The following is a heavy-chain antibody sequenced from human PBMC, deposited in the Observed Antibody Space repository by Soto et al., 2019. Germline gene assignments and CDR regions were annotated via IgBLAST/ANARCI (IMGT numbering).Heavy chain of an antibody. Sequence: VQLVQSGAEVKKPGASVKVSCRASGYNFHSYGITWVRQAPGQGLEWLGGISAYNGETHSGQMLQGRVSLTIDISTSTAYMELRSLRSDDTAVYYCARDVEESGDVWPGAGLYWGQGPRVTVSS. D-gene: IGHD3-9*01. V-gene: IGHV1-18*01. CDR1: GYNFHSYG. CDR3: ARDVEESGDVWPGAGLY. J-gene: IGHJ4*02. CDR2: ISAYNGET.